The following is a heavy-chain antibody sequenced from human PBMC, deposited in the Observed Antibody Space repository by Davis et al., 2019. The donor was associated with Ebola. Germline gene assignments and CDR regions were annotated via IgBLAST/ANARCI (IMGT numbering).Heavy chain of an antibody. CDR3: ARDLRGFGRY. CDR2: ISSSSSTI. V-gene: IGHV3-48*02. J-gene: IGHJ4*02. CDR1: GFTFSSYS. D-gene: IGHD3-3*01. Sequence: GESLKISCAASGFTFSSYSMNWVRQAPGKGLEWVSSISSSSSTIYYADSVKGRFTISRDNAKNSLYLQMNSLRDEDTAVYYCARDLRGFGRYWGQGTLVTVSS.